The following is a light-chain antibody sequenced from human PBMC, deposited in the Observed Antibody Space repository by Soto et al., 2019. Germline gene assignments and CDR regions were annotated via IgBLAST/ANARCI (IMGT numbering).Light chain of an antibody. CDR3: CSLTTSHTYV. CDR1: SSDVGGYDF. Sequence: QSALTQPRSVSGSPGQSVTISCTGTSSDVGGYDFVSWYQQHPGKAPKLMIHDVTKRPSGVPDRFSGSKSGNSASLTISGLQAEDEADYYCCSLTTSHTYVFGSGTKLTVL. CDR2: DVT. J-gene: IGLJ1*01. V-gene: IGLV2-11*01.